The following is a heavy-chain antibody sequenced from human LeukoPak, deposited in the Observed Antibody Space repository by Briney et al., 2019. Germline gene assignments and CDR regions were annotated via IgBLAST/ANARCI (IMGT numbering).Heavy chain of an antibody. J-gene: IGHJ6*02. V-gene: IGHV3-7*01. Sequence: GGSLRLSCAASGFTFSSYWMNWVRKAPGEGLEWVANIRQDGSEIYYGDSVKGRFTISRDNAKNSLYLQMNSLRVEDTAVYYCARRQQLTIYYYYGMDVWGQGTTVTVSS. D-gene: IGHD6-13*01. CDR1: GFTFSSYW. CDR3: ARRQQLTIYYYYGMDV. CDR2: IRQDGSEI.